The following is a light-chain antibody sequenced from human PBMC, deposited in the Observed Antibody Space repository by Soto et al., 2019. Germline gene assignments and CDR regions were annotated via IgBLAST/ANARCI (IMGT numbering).Light chain of an antibody. CDR2: DAS. CDR1: QNINNY. Sequence: EIQRTQSPSFLSASVGDRVTLMCQASQNINNYFNWYQQKPGRSPKLLIYDASNLEAGVPSRFRGSGSGTDFTFTIRRLKPEDIATDYCQQYENLPAFGQGTRVGIK. V-gene: IGKV1-33*01. CDR3: QQYENLPA. J-gene: IGKJ5*01.